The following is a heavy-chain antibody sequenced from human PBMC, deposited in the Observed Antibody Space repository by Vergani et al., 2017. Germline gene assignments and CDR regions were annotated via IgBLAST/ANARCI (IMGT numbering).Heavy chain of an antibody. V-gene: IGHV5-51*03. D-gene: IGHD3-22*01. Sequence: EVQLVPSGAEVKKPGESLKISCKGSGYSFTSYWIGWVRQMPGKGLEWMGIIYPGDSDTRYSPSFQGQVTISADKSISTAYLQWSNLKASDTAMYYCARRDYYDSSGYYPGSVDYWGQGTLVTVSS. J-gene: IGHJ4*02. CDR3: ARRDYYDSSGYYPGSVDY. CDR1: GYSFTSYW. CDR2: IYPGDSDT.